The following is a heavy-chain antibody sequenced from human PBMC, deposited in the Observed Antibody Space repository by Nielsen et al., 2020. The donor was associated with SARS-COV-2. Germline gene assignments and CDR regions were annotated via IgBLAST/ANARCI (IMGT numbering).Heavy chain of an antibody. Sequence: AAVKVSCKASGCTFTGYYMHWVRQAPGQGREWMGRIYPNSGGTNYAQQFQGRVTMNRGTSISTAYIELSRLRSDDTAVYYCAREKGSYGPAGYGMDVWGQGTTVTVSS. D-gene: IGHD3-16*01. CDR2: IYPNSGGT. CDR1: GCTFTGYY. CDR3: AREKGSYGPAGYGMDV. J-gene: IGHJ6*02. V-gene: IGHV1-2*06.